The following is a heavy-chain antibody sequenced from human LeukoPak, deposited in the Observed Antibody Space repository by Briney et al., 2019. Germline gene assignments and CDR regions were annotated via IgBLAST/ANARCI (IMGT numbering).Heavy chain of an antibody. CDR2: ISGSGGST. CDR1: GFTFSSYA. V-gene: IGHV3-23*01. J-gene: IGHJ4*02. D-gene: IGHD3-3*01. Sequence: HPGGSLRLSCAASGFTFSSYAMSWVRQAPGKGLEWVSAISGSGGSTYYADSVKGRFTISRDNSKNTLYLQMNSLRAEDTAVYYCAKDFEANFLLPYYFDYWGQGTLVTVSS. CDR3: AKDFEANFLLPYYFDY.